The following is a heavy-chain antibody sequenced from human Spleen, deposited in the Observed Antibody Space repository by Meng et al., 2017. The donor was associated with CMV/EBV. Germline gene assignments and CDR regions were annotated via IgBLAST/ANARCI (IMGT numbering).Heavy chain of an antibody. CDR2: ISSSSSFK. V-gene: IGHV3-21*01. Sequence: GESLKISCAASGFTFRNYGMNWVRQAPGKGLERLSSISSSSSFKDYADSVKGRFAISRHNARNSLYLQMNSLRVEDTAVYYCARGQSSHYYYDTTYVDGIFDYWGQGTLVTVSS. D-gene: IGHD3-22*01. J-gene: IGHJ4*02. CDR3: ARGQSSHYYYDTTYVDGIFDY. CDR1: GFTFRNYG.